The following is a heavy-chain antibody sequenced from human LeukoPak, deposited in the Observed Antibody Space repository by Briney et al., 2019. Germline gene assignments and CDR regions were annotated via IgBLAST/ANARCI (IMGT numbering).Heavy chain of an antibody. D-gene: IGHD3-10*01. CDR3: AKDREGYYFDY. CDR2: IRCDGSNK. CDR1: RFTFSSYG. V-gene: IGHV3-30*02. Sequence: GGSLRLSCAASRFTFSSYGMHWVRQAPGKGLEWVAFIRCDGSNKYYADSVKGRFTISRDNSKNTLYLQMNSLRAEDTAVYYCAKDREGYYFDYWGQGTLVTVSS. J-gene: IGHJ4*02.